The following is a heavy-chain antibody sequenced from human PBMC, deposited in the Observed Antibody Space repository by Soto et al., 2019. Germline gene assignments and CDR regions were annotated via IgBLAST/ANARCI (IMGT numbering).Heavy chain of an antibody. CDR2: IYWDDDK. CDR3: AHRQVDCIGTSCWRWFDP. J-gene: IGHJ5*02. Sequence: QITLKESGPTLVQPTQTLTLTCSFSGFSLSTSGVGVGWIRQPPGKAPEWLALIYWDDDKRYSPSLKSRLTITKDTSKNQVVLTMTNMDPVDTATYYCAHRQVDCIGTSCWRWFDPWGQGTLVTVSS. V-gene: IGHV2-5*02. CDR1: GFSLSTSGVG. D-gene: IGHD2-2*01.